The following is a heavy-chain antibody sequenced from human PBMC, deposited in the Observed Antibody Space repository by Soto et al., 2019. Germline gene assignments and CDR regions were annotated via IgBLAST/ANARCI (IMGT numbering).Heavy chain of an antibody. D-gene: IGHD2-8*01. Sequence: QVKLQESGPGLVKPSETLSLTCTVSGGSMTGYFWTWIRQPAGKGLEWIGHVYNSGNTDYNPSLESRITMAVDTSKQQFSLKVKSVTSADTAMHYCARTHWVYGTEYWGQGTLVTVSS. V-gene: IGHV4-4*07. CDR1: GGSMTGYF. CDR3: ARTHWVYGTEY. CDR2: VYNSGNT. J-gene: IGHJ4*02.